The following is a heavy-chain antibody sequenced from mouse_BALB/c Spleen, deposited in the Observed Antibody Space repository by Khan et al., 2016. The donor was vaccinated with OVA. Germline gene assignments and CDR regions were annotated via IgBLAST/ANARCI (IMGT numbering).Heavy chain of an antibody. CDR1: GFNIKDTY. Sequence: VQLQQSGAELVKPGASVKLSCTGSGFNIKDTYIQWVKQRPEQGLEWIGRIDPANGKTIYDPKFQGKATITADTSSHTAYLHLSSLTSVDTVVYYCASSLRLYAMDYGGQGTAVTVSS. J-gene: IGHJ4*01. CDR2: IDPANGKT. CDR3: ASSLRLYAMDY. D-gene: IGHD1-2*01. V-gene: IGHV14-3*02.